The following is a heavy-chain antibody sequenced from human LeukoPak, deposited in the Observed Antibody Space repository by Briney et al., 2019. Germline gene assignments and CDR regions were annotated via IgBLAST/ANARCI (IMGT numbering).Heavy chain of an antibody. CDR1: GFTFSSYA. J-gene: IGHJ3*02. CDR3: AKAYCDILAGQLGYGFDI. CDR2: ISGSGGST. V-gene: IGHV3-23*01. Sequence: GGSLRLSCAASGFTFSSYAMSWVRQAPGKGLEWVSAISGSGGSTYYADPVKGRFTISRDNSKNTLYLQMNSLRAEDTAVHYCAKAYCDILAGQLGYGFDIWGQGTMVTVSS. D-gene: IGHD3-9*01.